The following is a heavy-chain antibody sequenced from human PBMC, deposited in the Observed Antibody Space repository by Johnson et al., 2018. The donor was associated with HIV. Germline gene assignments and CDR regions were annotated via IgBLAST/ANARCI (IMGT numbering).Heavy chain of an antibody. CDR3: ARESTGAGTAFDI. V-gene: IGHV3-30-3*01. D-gene: IGHD2-8*02. Sequence: QVQLVESGGGVVQPGRSLRLSCAASAFTFRSYSMHWVRQAPGKGLEWVAVISYDGSNKYYAASVKGRFTISRDNSKNTLYLQMNSLRAEDTAVYYCARESTGAGTAFDIWGQGTMVTVSS. CDR2: ISYDGSNK. CDR1: AFTFRSYS. J-gene: IGHJ3*02.